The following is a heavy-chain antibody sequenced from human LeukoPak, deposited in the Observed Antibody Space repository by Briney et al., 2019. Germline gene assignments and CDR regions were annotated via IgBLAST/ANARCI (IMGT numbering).Heavy chain of an antibody. Sequence: GESLKISCKGSGYSFTSYWIGWVRQMPGKGLEWMGIIYPGDSDTRYSPSFQGQVTISADKSISTAYLQWSSLKASDTAMYYCARPPRAYCGGDCYSPIAFDIWGQGTMVTVSS. D-gene: IGHD2-21*02. V-gene: IGHV5-51*01. CDR2: IYPGDSDT. CDR3: ARPPRAYCGGDCYSPIAFDI. J-gene: IGHJ3*02. CDR1: GYSFTSYW.